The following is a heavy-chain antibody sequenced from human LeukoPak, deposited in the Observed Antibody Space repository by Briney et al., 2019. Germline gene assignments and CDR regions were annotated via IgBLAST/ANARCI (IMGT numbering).Heavy chain of an antibody. CDR3: ASHYYDSSDYYPGY. Sequence: PGGSLRLSCAASGFTFSSYEMNWVRQAPGKGLEWVSYISSSSSTIYYADSVKGRFTISRDNAKNSLYLQMNSLRDEDTAVYYCASHYYDSSDYYPGYWGQGTLVTVSS. V-gene: IGHV3-48*02. CDR2: ISSSSSTI. D-gene: IGHD3-22*01. J-gene: IGHJ4*02. CDR1: GFTFSSYE.